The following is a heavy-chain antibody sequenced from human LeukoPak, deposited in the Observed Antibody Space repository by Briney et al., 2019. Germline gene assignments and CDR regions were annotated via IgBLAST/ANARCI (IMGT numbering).Heavy chain of an antibody. D-gene: IGHD3-3*01. V-gene: IGHV3-21*01. Sequence: GGSLRLSCAASGFTFSSYSMNWVRQAPGKGLEWVSSISSSSSYIYYADSVKGRFTISRDNAKNSLYLQMNSLRAEDTAVYYCVREGNGLNYFDYWGQGTLVTVSS. CDR3: VREGNGLNYFDY. J-gene: IGHJ4*02. CDR1: GFTFSSYS. CDR2: ISSSSSYI.